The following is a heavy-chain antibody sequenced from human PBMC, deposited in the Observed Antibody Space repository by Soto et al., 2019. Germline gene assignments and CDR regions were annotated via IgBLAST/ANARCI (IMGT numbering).Heavy chain of an antibody. V-gene: IGHV4-31*03. CDR3: ERGGDTDAFDI. CDR1: GGSISNSGYY. CDR2: ISNSGSV. Sequence: SETLSLTCTVSGGSISNSGYYWSWIRQHPGKGLEWIAYISNSGSVFYNPSLKSRVTISLDTSENQFSLKLSSVTAADTALYYCERGGDTDAFDIWGQGTMVTVSS. D-gene: IGHD1-26*01. J-gene: IGHJ3*02.